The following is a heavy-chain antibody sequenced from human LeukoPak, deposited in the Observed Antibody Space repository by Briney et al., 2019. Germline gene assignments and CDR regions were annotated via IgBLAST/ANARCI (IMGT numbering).Heavy chain of an antibody. V-gene: IGHV1-18*01. CDR2: ISPNNGNT. CDR3: TRVRDSNNWWGAFDV. Sequence: GASINVSCKASGYTFATSSIAWVRQAPGQRPEWMGWISPNNGNTHYVQSVQGRVTMTTDTSTSTAYMELRSLRPDDTAVYYCTRVRDSNNWWGAFDVWGQGTAVTVSS. D-gene: IGHD6-13*01. J-gene: IGHJ3*01. CDR1: GYTFATSS.